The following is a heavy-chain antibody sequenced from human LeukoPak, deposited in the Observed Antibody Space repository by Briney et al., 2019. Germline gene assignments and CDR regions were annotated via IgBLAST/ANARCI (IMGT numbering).Heavy chain of an antibody. CDR1: GYTFTSYG. Sequence: GASVKVSCKASGYTFTSYGISWVRQAPGQGLEWMGGIIPIFGTANYAQKFQGRVTITTDESTSTACMELSSLRSEDTAVYYCAREYSSSWYSPYYFDYWGQGTLVTVSS. CDR2: IIPIFGTA. V-gene: IGHV1-69*05. J-gene: IGHJ4*02. CDR3: AREYSSSWYSPYYFDY. D-gene: IGHD6-13*01.